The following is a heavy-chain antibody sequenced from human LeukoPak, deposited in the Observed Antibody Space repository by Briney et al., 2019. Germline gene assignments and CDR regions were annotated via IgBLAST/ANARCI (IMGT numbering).Heavy chain of an antibody. CDR2: VSDSGSTT. CDR3: AKGHYYYVMDV. Sequence: GGALRLSCAASGFAFSSYARTWVRQAPGKGLEWISAVSDSGSTTYYVDCVKGRFPISRDNSKNTLYLQMNSLSAEDTAVYYCAKGHYYYVMDVWGQGTTVTVSS. V-gene: IGHV3-23*01. J-gene: IGHJ6*02. CDR1: GFAFSSYA.